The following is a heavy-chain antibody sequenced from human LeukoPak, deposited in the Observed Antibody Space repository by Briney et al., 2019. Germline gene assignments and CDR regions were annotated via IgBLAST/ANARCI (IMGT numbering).Heavy chain of an antibody. V-gene: IGHV3-49*04. Sequence: GGSLRLSCTASGFTFGDYAMSWVRQAPGKGLEWVGFIRSKAYGGTTEYAASVKGRFTISRDDYKSIAYLQMNSLKTEDTAVYYCTRVPYSSGWYDYFDYWGQGTLVTVSS. J-gene: IGHJ4*02. CDR3: TRVPYSSGWYDYFDY. CDR2: IRSKAYGGTT. CDR1: GFTFGDYA. D-gene: IGHD6-19*01.